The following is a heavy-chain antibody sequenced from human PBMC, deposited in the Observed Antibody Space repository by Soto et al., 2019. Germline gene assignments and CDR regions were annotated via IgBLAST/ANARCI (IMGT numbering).Heavy chain of an antibody. J-gene: IGHJ6*02. CDR1: GYTLTSYY. V-gene: IGHV1-46*01. Sequence: GASVKVSCKASGYTLTSYYLHWVRQAPGQGPEWMGIINPSGGITNDAQKFQDRVTMTSDTSTSTVYMELSSLRSEDMAVYYCARGISTNRYYYYYGMDVWGQGTTVTVSS. D-gene: IGHD2-8*01. CDR3: ARGISTNRYYYYYGMDV. CDR2: INPSGGIT.